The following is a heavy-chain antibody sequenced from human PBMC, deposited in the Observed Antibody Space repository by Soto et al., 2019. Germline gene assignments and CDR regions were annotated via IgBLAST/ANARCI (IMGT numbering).Heavy chain of an antibody. Sequence: ASVKVSCKASGYIFTDYYMHWVRQAPGQELGWMGRINPNSGGTNYAQKFQGRVTMTRDTSISTAYMELSSLRSEDTAVYYCARGREIAAAGTSYYYGMDVWGQGATVTVSS. CDR3: ARGREIAAAGTSYYYGMDV. CDR1: GYIFTDYY. D-gene: IGHD6-13*01. CDR2: INPNSGGT. V-gene: IGHV1-2*06. J-gene: IGHJ6*02.